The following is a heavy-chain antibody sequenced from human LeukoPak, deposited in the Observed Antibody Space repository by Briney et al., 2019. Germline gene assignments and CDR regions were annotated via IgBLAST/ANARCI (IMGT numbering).Heavy chain of an antibody. CDR2: ISSNGGST. V-gene: IGHV3-64*01. Sequence: GGSLRLSCAASGFTFSSYAMHWVRQAPGKGLEYVSAISSNGGSTYYANSVKGRFTTSRDNSKNTLYLQMGSLRAEDMAVYYCARAPIAVAGRDAFDIWGQGTMVTASS. J-gene: IGHJ3*02. D-gene: IGHD6-19*01. CDR3: ARAPIAVAGRDAFDI. CDR1: GFTFSSYA.